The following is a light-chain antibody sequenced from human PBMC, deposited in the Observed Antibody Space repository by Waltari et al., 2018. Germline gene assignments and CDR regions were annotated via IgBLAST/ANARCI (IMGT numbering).Light chain of an antibody. V-gene: IGKV1-39*01. CDR2: VAS. CDR1: QSITSS. Sequence: IQMTQSPSSLSASVGDRVTITCRASQSITSSLNWYKQIPGKAPKLLIYVASNLQSGVPSRFSGSGSGTDFSLTISSLQPEDFATYYCQQSYITTYTFGQGTKLEIK. CDR3: QQSYITTYT. J-gene: IGKJ2*01.